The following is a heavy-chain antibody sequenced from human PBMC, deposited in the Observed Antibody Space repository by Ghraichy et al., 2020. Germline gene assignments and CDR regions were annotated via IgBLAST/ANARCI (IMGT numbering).Heavy chain of an antibody. CDR2: ISYDGSNK. J-gene: IGHJ4*02. D-gene: IGHD6-19*01. V-gene: IGHV3-30-3*01. Sequence: GGSLRLSCAASGFTFSSYAMHWVRQAPGKGLEWVAVISYDGSNKYYADSVKGRFTISRDNSKNTLYLQMNSLRAEDTAVYYCARRGYSSGWYYFDYWGQGTLVTVSS. CDR1: GFTFSSYA. CDR3: ARRGYSSGWYYFDY.